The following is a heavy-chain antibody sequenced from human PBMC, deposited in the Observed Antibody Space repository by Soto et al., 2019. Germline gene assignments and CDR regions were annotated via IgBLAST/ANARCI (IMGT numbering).Heavy chain of an antibody. J-gene: IGHJ3*01. V-gene: IGHV3-7*01. CDR1: GYTFSSKW. CDR3: ARANAIDV. CDR2: INQDETQE. Sequence: EVQLVESGGGLVQPGGSLRLSCEASGYTFSSKWMTWVRQVSGKGLEWVANINQDETQEYYVDSVKGRFTISRDNAKNPLYLQMNSLSVEDTVVYYCARANAIDVWGQGIMVTVSS.